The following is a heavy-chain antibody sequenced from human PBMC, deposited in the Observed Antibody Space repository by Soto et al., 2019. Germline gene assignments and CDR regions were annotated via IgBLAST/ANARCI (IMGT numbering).Heavy chain of an antibody. D-gene: IGHD1-26*01. Sequence: PGGSLGLSCSASGFTFSSYAMHWVRQAPGKGLEYVSAISSNGGSTYYADSVKGRFTISRDNSKNTLYLQMSSLRAEDTAVYYFWKNAGRKWGLLWGAFDTGGKG. CDR3: WKNAGRKWGLLWGAFDT. V-gene: IGHV3-64D*06. CDR2: ISSNGGST. J-gene: IGHJ3*02. CDR1: GFTFSSYA.